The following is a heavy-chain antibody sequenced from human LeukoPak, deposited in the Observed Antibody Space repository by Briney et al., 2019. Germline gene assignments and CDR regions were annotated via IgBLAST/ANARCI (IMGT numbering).Heavy chain of an antibody. D-gene: IGHD5-18*01. J-gene: IGHJ4*02. V-gene: IGHV4-34*01. CDR3: ASVDTAMAVYYFDY. CDR1: GGSFSGYY. CDR2: INHSGST. Sequence: SETLSLTCAVYGGSFSGYYWSWIRQPPGKGLEWIGEINHSGSTNYNPSLKSRVTISVDTSKNQFFLKLSSVTAADTAVYYCASVDTAMAVYYFDYWGQGTLVTVSS.